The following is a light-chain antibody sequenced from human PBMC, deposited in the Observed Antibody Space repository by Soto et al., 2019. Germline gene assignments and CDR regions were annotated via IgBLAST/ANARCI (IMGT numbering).Light chain of an antibody. CDR3: MHALQTPPYC. V-gene: IGKV2-28*01. Sequence: DIVMTQSPLSLPVTPGEPASISCRSSQSLLHSNGYNYLDWYLQKPGQSPQLLIYLGSNRASGVPDRLSGSRSGTDFTLKISRVEAEDVGVCYCMHALQTPPYCFGQGTKLEIK. CDR2: LGS. J-gene: IGKJ2*03. CDR1: QSLLHSNGYNY.